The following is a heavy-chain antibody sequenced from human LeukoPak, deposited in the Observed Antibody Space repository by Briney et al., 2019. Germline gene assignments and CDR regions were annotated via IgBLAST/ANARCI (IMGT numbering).Heavy chain of an antibody. D-gene: IGHD2-21*01. Sequence: SETLSLTCTVSGYSISSGYYWGWIRQPPGKGLEWTGSIDHSGSTYYNPSLKSRVTISVDTSKNQFSLKLSSVTAADTAVYYCARHSTVVGMGWFDPWGQGTLVTVSS. CDR2: IDHSGST. CDR3: ARHSTVVGMGWFDP. V-gene: IGHV4-38-2*02. J-gene: IGHJ5*02. CDR1: GYSISSGYY.